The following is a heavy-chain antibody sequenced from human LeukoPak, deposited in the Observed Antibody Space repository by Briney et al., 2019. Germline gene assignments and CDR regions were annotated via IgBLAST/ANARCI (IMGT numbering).Heavy chain of an antibody. Sequence: GGSLRLSCAASGFTFSSYWMHWVRQAPGKGLVWVSRINGDESSTSYADSVKGRFTISRDNAKNTLYPQMNSLRAEDTAVYYCVRGGGYNHNYWGQGTLVTVSS. V-gene: IGHV3-74*01. CDR2: INGDESST. J-gene: IGHJ4*02. CDR3: VRGGGYNHNY. D-gene: IGHD5-24*01. CDR1: GFTFSSYW.